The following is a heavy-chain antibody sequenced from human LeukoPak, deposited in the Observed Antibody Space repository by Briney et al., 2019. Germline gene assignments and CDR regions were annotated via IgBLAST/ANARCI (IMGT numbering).Heavy chain of an antibody. Sequence: PGGSLRLSCAASGFTFSSYGMHWVRQAPGKGLEWVAVIWYDGSNKYYADSVKGRLTISRDNSKNTLYLQMNSLRAEDTAVYYCARDHDYSNYQHYFDYWGQGTLVTVSS. V-gene: IGHV3-33*01. CDR2: IWYDGSNK. CDR1: GFTFSSYG. D-gene: IGHD4-11*01. CDR3: ARDHDYSNYQHYFDY. J-gene: IGHJ4*02.